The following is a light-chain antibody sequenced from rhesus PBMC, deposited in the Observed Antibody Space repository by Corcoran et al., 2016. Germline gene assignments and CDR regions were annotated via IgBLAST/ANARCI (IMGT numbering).Light chain of an antibody. J-gene: IGKJ4*01. CDR2: AAS. V-gene: IGKV1S12*01. CDR3: QHYYDNPLT. Sequence: DIQMTQSPSALSASVGDRVTISCRASQNIYSNLAWYQQKPGKAPKLMIYAASRLQTGIPSRFSGSGSGTDFTLTLSSLQPDDSAAYYCQHYYDNPLTFGGGTKVELK. CDR1: QNIYSN.